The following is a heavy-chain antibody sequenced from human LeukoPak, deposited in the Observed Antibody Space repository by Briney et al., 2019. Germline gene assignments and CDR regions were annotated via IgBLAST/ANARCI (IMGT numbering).Heavy chain of an antibody. V-gene: IGHV1-2*02. CDR2: FNPKSGGA. D-gene: IGHD2-21*02. Sequence: ASVKVSCKASGYTSTSYYMHWVRQAPGQGLEWMGWFNPKSGGATLAQKFQGRVTMTSDTSINTAYMELTRLRADDTAVYFCARTHSYCGDDCYHTDYWYFDLWGRGALVTVSS. J-gene: IGHJ2*01. CDR1: GYTSTSYY. CDR3: ARTHSYCGDDCYHTDYWYFDL.